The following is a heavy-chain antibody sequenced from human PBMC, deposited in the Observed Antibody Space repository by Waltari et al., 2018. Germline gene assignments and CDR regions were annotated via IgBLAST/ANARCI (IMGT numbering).Heavy chain of an antibody. V-gene: IGHV4-61*09. D-gene: IGHD3-16*02. CDR3: ARMITFGGVIVIGGVGAFDI. CDR2: IYTSGST. Sequence: QVQLQESGPGLVKPSQTLSLTCTVSGGSISSGSYYWSWIRQPAGKGLEWIGYIYTSGSTNYNPTPKSRGTIAVDTSKNQFSLKLSSVTAADTAVYYCARMITFGGVIVIGGVGAFDIWGQGTMVTVSS. J-gene: IGHJ3*02. CDR1: GGSISSGSYY.